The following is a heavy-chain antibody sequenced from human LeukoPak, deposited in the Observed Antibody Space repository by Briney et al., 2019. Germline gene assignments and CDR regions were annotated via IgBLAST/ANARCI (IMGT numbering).Heavy chain of an antibody. CDR1: GFSMNVYW. V-gene: IGHV3-7*01. CDR3: ARGGENWKTAPHYYYYYMDV. D-gene: IGHD1-1*01. Sequence: GGSLRLSCEASGFSMNVYWMSWVRQAPGKGLEWVGNIKQDGSERNYVDSVKGRFTISRDNAKKSLYLQMNSLRAEDTAVYYCARGGENWKTAPHYYYYYMDVWGKGTTVTVSS. CDR2: IKQDGSER. J-gene: IGHJ6*03.